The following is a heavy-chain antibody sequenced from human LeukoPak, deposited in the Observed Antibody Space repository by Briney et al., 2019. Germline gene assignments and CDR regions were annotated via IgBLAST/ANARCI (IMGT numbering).Heavy chain of an antibody. Sequence: SETLSLTCTVSGGSISSYYWSWIRQPAGKGLEWIGRIYTSGSTNYNPSLKSRVTMSVDTSKNQFSLKLSSVTAADTAVYYCARSLEAVAHNWFDPWGQGTLVTVSS. V-gene: IGHV4-4*07. D-gene: IGHD6-19*01. CDR2: IYTSGST. CDR3: ARSLEAVAHNWFDP. CDR1: GGSISSYY. J-gene: IGHJ5*02.